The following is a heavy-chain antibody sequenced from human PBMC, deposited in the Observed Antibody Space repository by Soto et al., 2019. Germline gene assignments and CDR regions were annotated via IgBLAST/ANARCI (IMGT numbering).Heavy chain of an antibody. D-gene: IGHD6-19*01. Sequence: QVQLVQSGAEVKKSGASVKVSCKASGYTFTSYAMHWVRQAPGQRLEWMGWINAGNGNTKYSQKFQGRVTITRDTSASTAYMELSSLRSEDTAVYYCARLYSSGWYSSSVFDYWGQGTLVTVSS. CDR3: ARLYSSGWYSSSVFDY. V-gene: IGHV1-3*01. J-gene: IGHJ4*02. CDR1: GYTFTSYA. CDR2: INAGNGNT.